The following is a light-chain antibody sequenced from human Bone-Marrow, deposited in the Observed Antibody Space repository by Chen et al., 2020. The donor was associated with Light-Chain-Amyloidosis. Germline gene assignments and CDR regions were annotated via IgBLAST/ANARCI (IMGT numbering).Light chain of an antibody. CDR3: QQYGTSPLT. V-gene: IGKV3-20*01. CDR1: QTISSNY. CDR2: GSS. Sequence: EIVLTQSPGTMSLSPGEGANLSCRASQTISSNYLTWYQQKFAQAPRLLIYGSSSRATGIPDRFTGSGSGTDFSLTITRLEPEDFAMYYCQQYGTSPLTFGGGTKVEIK. J-gene: IGKJ4*01.